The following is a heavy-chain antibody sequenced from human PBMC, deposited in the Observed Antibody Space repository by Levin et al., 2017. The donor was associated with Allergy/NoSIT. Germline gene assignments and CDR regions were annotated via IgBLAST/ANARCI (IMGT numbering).Heavy chain of an antibody. CDR3: ARGYCSATACSRAPDH. CDR2: INPDASEK. Sequence: AASVKVSCAASGFTFSRYWMSWVRQAPGKGPEWVASINPDASEKYYVDSVKGRFTISRDNAKNSLSLQMNSLRAEDTAVYYCARGYCSATACSRAPDHWGQGTLVSVSS. V-gene: IGHV3-7*04. D-gene: IGHD2-15*01. CDR1: GFTFSRYW. J-gene: IGHJ5*02.